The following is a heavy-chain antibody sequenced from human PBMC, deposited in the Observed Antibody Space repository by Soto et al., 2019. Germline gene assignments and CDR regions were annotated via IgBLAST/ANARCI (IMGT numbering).Heavy chain of an antibody. CDR1: GSSISNYW. Sequence: EVQLVESGGGLVQPGGSLRLSCAASGSSISNYWMSWVRQAPGKGLEWVADITEDGSEKHYVDSVKGRFTISRDNAKNSLKLQTNSLRVEDTAVYYCARGWMYIFDMWGQGTMVTVSS. CDR2: ITEDGSEK. CDR3: ARGWMYIFDM. D-gene: IGHD5-12*01. V-gene: IGHV3-7*04. J-gene: IGHJ3*02.